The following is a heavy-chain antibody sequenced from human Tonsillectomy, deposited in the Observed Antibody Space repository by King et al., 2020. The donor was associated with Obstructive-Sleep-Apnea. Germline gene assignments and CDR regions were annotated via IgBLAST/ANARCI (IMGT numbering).Heavy chain of an antibody. Sequence: QLQESGPGLVKPSETLSLTCTVSGYSISSGHYWGWVRQPPGKGPEWIGTIYHSGSTYYNPSLKSRVTISVDTSKNQFSLKLSSVTAADTAVFHCARGRAQTGTAGHFFDHWGQGTLVTVSS. CDR1: GYSISSGHY. V-gene: IGHV4-38-2*02. J-gene: IGHJ4*02. D-gene: IGHD1-7*01. CDR2: IYHSGST. CDR3: ARGRAQTGTAGHFFDH.